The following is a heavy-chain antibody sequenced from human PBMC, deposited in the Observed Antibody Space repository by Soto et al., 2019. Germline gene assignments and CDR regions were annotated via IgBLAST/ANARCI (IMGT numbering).Heavy chain of an antibody. Sequence: QVQLVESGGGVVQPGRSLRLSCAASGFTFSTYGMHWVRQAPRKGLEWVAVISYDGSNKYYADSVKGRFTISRDNSKNTLYLQMSSLRAEDTAVYYCAKGFSYSVIDYWGQGTLVTVSS. J-gene: IGHJ4*02. CDR1: GFTFSTYG. D-gene: IGHD5-18*01. V-gene: IGHV3-30*18. CDR2: ISYDGSNK. CDR3: AKGFSYSVIDY.